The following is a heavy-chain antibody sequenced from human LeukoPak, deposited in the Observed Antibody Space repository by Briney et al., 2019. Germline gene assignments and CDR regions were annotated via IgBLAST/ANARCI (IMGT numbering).Heavy chain of an antibody. V-gene: IGHV4-59*01. D-gene: IGHD3-16*02. CDR2: IYYSGST. CDR3: ARITLSPSYYDYVWGSYRHYYFDY. CDR1: GGSISSYY. Sequence: KPSETLSLTCTVSGGSISSYYWSWIRQPPGKGLEWIGYIYYSGSTNYNPSLKSRVTISVDTSKNQFSLKLSSVTAADTAVYYCARITLSPSYYDYVWGSYRHYYFDYWGQGTLVTVSS. J-gene: IGHJ4*02.